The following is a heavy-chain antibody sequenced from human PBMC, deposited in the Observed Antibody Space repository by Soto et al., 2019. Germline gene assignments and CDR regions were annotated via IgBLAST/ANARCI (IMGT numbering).Heavy chain of an antibody. J-gene: IGHJ6*02. Sequence: QLQLQESGPGLVKPSEPLSLTCTVSGGSLSSNSYYWAWIRQPPGKGLEWIGKIYYSGTTYYNPSLKSRVTISVDTSKNQFSLKLSSVTAAATAVYYCARHKGGYYSGVDVWGQGTTVTAPS. CDR3: ARHKGGYYSGVDV. CDR1: GGSLSSNSYY. D-gene: IGHD3-16*01. V-gene: IGHV4-39*01. CDR2: IYYSGTT.